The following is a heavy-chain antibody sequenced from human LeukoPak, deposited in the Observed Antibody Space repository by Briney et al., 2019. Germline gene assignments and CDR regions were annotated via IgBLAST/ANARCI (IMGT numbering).Heavy chain of an antibody. CDR2: IIPIFGTA. J-gene: IGHJ5*02. CDR3: ARTTLYYDSSGYYPSPVGP. V-gene: IGHV1-69*01. D-gene: IGHD3-22*01. Sequence: SVKVSCKASGGTFSIYAISWVRQAPGQGLEWMGGIIPIFGTANYAQKFQGRVTITADESTSTAYMELSSLRSEDTAVYYCARTTLYYDSSGYYPSPVGPWGQGTLVTVSS. CDR1: GGTFSIYA.